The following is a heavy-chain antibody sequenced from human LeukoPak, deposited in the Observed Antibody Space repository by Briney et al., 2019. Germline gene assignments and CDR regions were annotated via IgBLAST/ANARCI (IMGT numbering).Heavy chain of an antibody. CDR3: VRAPRDSSTMLDY. J-gene: IGHJ4*02. CDR1: GYTFTTYW. D-gene: IGHD6-13*01. V-gene: IGHV1-46*01. CDR2: NNPNDGST. Sequence: GASVKVSCKTHGYTFTTYWIQWVRQAPGQGLEWVALNNPNDGSTTYAHELQGRVTMTRDTSTSTVYMDLSRLTSEDTAVYYCVRAPRDSSTMLDYWGQGTLVTVSS.